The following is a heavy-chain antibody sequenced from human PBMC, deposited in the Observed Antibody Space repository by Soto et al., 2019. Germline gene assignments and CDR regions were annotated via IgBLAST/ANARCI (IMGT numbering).Heavy chain of an antibody. V-gene: IGHV3-23*01. D-gene: IGHD6-19*01. CDR2: ISGSGAST. CDR1: GFTFSSYA. CDR3: AKLGGPTAVAANFDY. J-gene: IGHJ4*02. Sequence: GGSLRLSCAASGFTFSSYAMSWVRQAPGKGLEWVSVISGSGASTYYADSVKGRFTISRDNSKNTLFLQMNSLRAEDTAVYFCAKLGGPTAVAANFDYWGQGTLVTV.